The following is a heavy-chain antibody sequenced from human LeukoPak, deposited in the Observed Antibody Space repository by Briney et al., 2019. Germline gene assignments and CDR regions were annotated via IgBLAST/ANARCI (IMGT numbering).Heavy chain of an antibody. CDR2: ISSSGSTI. J-gene: IGHJ3*02. CDR1: GFIFSDYY. Sequence: GGSLSHPRSASGFIFSDYYRSWIRQAPGKGLEWVSYISSSGSTIYYADSVKGRFTISRDNAKNSLYLQMNRLRAEDTAVYYCARDGYSSRRYWYDAFLIWG. D-gene: IGHD6-13*01. V-gene: IGHV3-11*04. CDR3: ARDGYSSRRYWYDAFLI.